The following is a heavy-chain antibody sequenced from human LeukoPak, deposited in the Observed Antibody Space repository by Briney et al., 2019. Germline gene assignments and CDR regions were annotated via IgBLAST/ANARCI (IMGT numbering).Heavy chain of an antibody. V-gene: IGHV4-39*01. J-gene: IGHJ4*02. CDR3: ARHTYGLGFDY. CDR2: IYYSGST. D-gene: IGHD3-10*01. CDR1: GASISSSSSY. Sequence: ETLSLTCTVSGASISSSSSYWGWIRQPPGKGLEWIGTIYYSGSTYYYPSLESRVTISVDTSQNQFSLKLNSVTAADTAVYYCARHTYGLGFDYWGQGTLVTVSS.